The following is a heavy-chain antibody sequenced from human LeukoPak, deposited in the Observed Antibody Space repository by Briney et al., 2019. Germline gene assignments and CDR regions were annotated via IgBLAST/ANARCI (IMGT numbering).Heavy chain of an antibody. Sequence: TTSETLSLTCTVSGGSISSYYWSWIRQPPGKGLEWIGYIYYSGSTNYNPSLKSRVTISVDTSKNQFSLKLSSVTAADTAVYYCARVGCGGDCYADAFDIWGQGTMVTVSS. D-gene: IGHD2-21*02. CDR3: ARVGCGGDCYADAFDI. CDR2: IYYSGST. CDR1: GGSISSYY. J-gene: IGHJ3*02. V-gene: IGHV4-59*08.